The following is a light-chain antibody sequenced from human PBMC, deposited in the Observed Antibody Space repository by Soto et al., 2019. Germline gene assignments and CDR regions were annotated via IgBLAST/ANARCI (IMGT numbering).Light chain of an antibody. J-gene: IGKJ2*01. CDR3: QQSYSTPYT. V-gene: IGKV1-39*01. Sequence: DIQMTQFPSSLSASVGDRVTITCRASQNIINFLNWYQQKPGKAPNLLIYGASSLQSGDPSRFSGSGSGTDLTLTIANLQPEDFATYFCQQSYSTPYTFGQGTELEI. CDR1: QNIINF. CDR2: GAS.